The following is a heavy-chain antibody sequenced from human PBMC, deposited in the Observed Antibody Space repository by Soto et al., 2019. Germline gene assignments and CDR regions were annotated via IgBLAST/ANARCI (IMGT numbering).Heavy chain of an antibody. CDR3: ARVGPWVPYYYDSSPYTFENWFDP. Sequence: PSETLSLTCAVSGYSISSGYYLALLRQPRGKGLEWSGSIYHGGSTYYNPSLNSRVTLSIDMTNNHVSLILNSVTAADTAVYYCARVGPWVPYYYDSSPYTFENWFDPWGQGTLVTVSS. J-gene: IGHJ5*02. CDR2: IYHGGST. D-gene: IGHD3-22*01. CDR1: GYSISSGYY. V-gene: IGHV4-38-2*01.